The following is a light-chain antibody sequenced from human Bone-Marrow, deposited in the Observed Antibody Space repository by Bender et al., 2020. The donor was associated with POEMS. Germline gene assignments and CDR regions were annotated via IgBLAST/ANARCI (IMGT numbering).Light chain of an antibody. CDR1: ALTNQY. CDR2: KDN. Sequence: SYELTQPPSVSVSPGQTARITCSGNALTNQYAFWYQQKPGQAPVLIIYKDNQRPSGIPEPFSGSGSGTTVTLTISGVQADGEADYYCDSEDQSGLYWVFGGGTRLT. J-gene: IGLJ3*02. CDR3: DSEDQSGLYWV. V-gene: IGLV3-25*03.